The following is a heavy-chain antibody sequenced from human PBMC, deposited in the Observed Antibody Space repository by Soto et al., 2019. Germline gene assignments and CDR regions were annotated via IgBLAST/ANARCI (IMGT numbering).Heavy chain of an antibody. J-gene: IGHJ4*02. CDR2: ISGSGGST. D-gene: IGHD6-13*01. CDR3: AKDGRRSWFSAYFDY. Sequence: GGSLRLSCAASGFTFSSYAMSWVRQAPGKGLEWVSAISGSGGSTYYADSVKGRFTISRDNSKNTLYLQMNSLRAEDTAVYYCAKDGRRSWFSAYFDYWGQGTLVTVSS. V-gene: IGHV3-23*01. CDR1: GFTFSSYA.